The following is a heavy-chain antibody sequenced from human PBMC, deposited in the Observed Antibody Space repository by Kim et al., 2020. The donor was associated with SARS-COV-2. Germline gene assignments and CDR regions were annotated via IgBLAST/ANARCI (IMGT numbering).Heavy chain of an antibody. J-gene: IGHJ5*02. V-gene: IGHV3-48*03. CDR1: GLSFSSYE. CDR2: INTNSDTK. CDR3: AREQTTSGFDP. Sequence: GGSLRLSCAASGLSFSSYEMNWVRQAPGKGLEWVSYINTNSDTKDYADSVKGRFSISRDNAKNSVYLQMNSLRAEDTAVYYCAREQTTSGFDPWGPGTLVTVSS.